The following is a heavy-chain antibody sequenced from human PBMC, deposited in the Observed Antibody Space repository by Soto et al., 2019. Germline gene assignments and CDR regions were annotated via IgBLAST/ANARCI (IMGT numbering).Heavy chain of an antibody. CDR2: IYHSGST. J-gene: IGHJ6*02. CDR1: GGSISSGGYS. CDR3: AKTLPKSGSAPYYFTLDV. V-gene: IGHV4-30-2*01. Sequence: SETLSLTCAVSGGSISSGGYSWSWIRQPPGKGLEWIGYIYHSGSTYYNPSLKSRVTISVDRSKNQFSLKLSSVTAADTAIYYCAKTLPKSGSAPYYFTLDVWGQGTTVTVSS.